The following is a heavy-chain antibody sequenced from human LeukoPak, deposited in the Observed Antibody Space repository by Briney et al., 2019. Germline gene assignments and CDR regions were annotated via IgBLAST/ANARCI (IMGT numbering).Heavy chain of an antibody. V-gene: IGHV1-8*01. J-gene: IGHJ4*02. CDR3: TRSVRNGHIDY. CDR1: GYTFTNYD. D-gene: IGHD2-21*01. CDR2: MNPNSGNT. Sequence: ASVKVSCKTSGYTFTNYDINWVRQASGQGLEWMGWMNPNSGNTGYAQTFQGRVTMTRSTSISTAYMELSSLRFEDTAAYYCTRSVRNGHIDYWGQGTLVTVSS.